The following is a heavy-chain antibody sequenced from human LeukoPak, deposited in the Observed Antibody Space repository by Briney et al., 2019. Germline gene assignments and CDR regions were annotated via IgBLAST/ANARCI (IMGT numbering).Heavy chain of an antibody. Sequence: KPGGSLRLSCAASGFTFSSYSMNWVRQAPGKGLEWVSSISSSSYIYYADSVKGRFTISRDNAKNSLYPQMNSLRAEDTAVYYCARDIAVAGTAWFDPWGQGTLVTVSS. CDR3: ARDIAVAGTAWFDP. D-gene: IGHD6-19*01. CDR1: GFTFSSYS. V-gene: IGHV3-21*01. CDR2: ISSSSYI. J-gene: IGHJ5*02.